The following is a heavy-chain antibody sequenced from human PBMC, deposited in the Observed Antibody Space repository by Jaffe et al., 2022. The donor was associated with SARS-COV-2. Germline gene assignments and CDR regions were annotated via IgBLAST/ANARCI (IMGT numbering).Heavy chain of an antibody. CDR3: ARDSRSGYSYGPYYYGMDV. J-gene: IGHJ6*02. CDR1: GFTFSSYS. D-gene: IGHD5-18*01. V-gene: IGHV3-48*02. Sequence: EVQLVESGGGLVQPGGSLRLSCAASGFTFSSYSMNWVRQAPGKGLEWVSYISSSSSTIYYADSVKGRFTISRDNAKNSLYLQMNSLRDEDTAVYYCARDSRSGYSYGPYYYGMDVWGQGTTVTVSS. CDR2: ISSSSSTI.